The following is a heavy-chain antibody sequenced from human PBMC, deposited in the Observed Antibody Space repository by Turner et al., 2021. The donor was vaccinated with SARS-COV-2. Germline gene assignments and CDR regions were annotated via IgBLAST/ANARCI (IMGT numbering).Heavy chain of an antibody. V-gene: IGHV3-53*01. Sequence: EVQLVESGGGLIQPGGSLRLSCAASGFTGSNNYMSWGRQAPGKGLEWVSVIYSGGSTYSADSVKGRFTISRDNSKNPLYLQMNSLRAEDTAVYYCARDGGGSGSYCYFDYWGQGTLVTVSS. J-gene: IGHJ4*02. CDR3: ARDGGGSGSYCYFDY. CDR1: GFTGSNNY. D-gene: IGHD3-10*01. CDR2: IYSGGST.